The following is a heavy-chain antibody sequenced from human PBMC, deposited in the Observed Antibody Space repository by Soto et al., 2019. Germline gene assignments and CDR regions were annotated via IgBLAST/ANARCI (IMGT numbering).Heavy chain of an antibody. D-gene: IGHD4-17*01. CDR2: ISGSGGST. Sequence: GGSLRLSCAASGFTFSSYAMSRVRQAPGKGLGWVSAISGSGGSTYYADSVKGRFTISRDNSKNTLYLQMNSLRAEDTAVYYCAKAPDYGDYEPFDYWGQGTLVTVSS. CDR3: AKAPDYGDYEPFDY. CDR1: GFTFSSYA. J-gene: IGHJ4*02. V-gene: IGHV3-23*01.